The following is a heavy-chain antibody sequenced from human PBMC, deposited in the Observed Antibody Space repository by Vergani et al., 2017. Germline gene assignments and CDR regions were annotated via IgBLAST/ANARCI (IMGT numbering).Heavy chain of an antibody. CDR2: IKSTFDRGTT. Sequence: EVQLVESGGGIVKPGGSLRLSCVASGFSFRNAWMNWVRRTPGKGLEWVGRIKSTFDRGTTDYAAAVKGRFTISRDDSKNTLFLQMNGLKTEDIGVYYCTTDPRDCGDGSCYWLRDHHYYGMDVWGQGTKVTVSS. V-gene: IGHV3-15*07. J-gene: IGHJ6*02. D-gene: IGHD2-21*01. CDR1: GFSFRNAW. CDR3: TTDPRDCGDGSCYWLRDHHYYGMDV.